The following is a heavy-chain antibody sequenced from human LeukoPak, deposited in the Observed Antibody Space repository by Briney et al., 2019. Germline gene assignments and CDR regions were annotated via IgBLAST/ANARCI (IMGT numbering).Heavy chain of an antibody. D-gene: IGHD3-3*01. CDR3: ARGTVLRFLEWLLEGDY. J-gene: IGHJ4*02. CDR1: GYTFTGYY. CDR2: INPNSGGT. Sequence: ASVKVSCKGSGYTFTGYYMHWVRQAPGQGLEWMGWINPNSGGTNYAQKFQGRVSMTRDTSISTAYMELSRLRSDYTAVYYCARGTVLRFLEWLLEGDYWGQGTLVTVSS. V-gene: IGHV1-2*02.